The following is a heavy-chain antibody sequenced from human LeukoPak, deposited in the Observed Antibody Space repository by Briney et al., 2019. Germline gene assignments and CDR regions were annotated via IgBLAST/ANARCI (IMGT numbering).Heavy chain of an antibody. CDR2: IYHSGST. V-gene: IGHV4-4*02. Sequence: SGTLSLTCAVSGGSFSSSNWWSSLRQPPGKGLEWIGEIYHSGSTNYNPSLKSRDTISVAKPKNQLSLKLSSVTAADTDEYYCARGGNGMDVWGQGTTVTVSS. CDR1: GGSFSSSNW. CDR3: ARGGNGMDV. J-gene: IGHJ6*02. D-gene: IGHD3-16*01.